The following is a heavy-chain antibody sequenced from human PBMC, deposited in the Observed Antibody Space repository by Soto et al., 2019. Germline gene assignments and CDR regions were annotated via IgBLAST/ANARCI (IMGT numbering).Heavy chain of an antibody. CDR1: GFTFDDYG. V-gene: IGHV3-20*01. Sequence: GGSLRLSCAASGFTFDDYGMSWVRQAPGKGLEWVSGINWNGGSTGYADSVKGRFTISRDNAKNSLYLQMNSLRAEDTALYHCAREKGIAAAGTFKGFDPWGQGTLVTVSS. CDR2: INWNGGST. J-gene: IGHJ5*02. CDR3: AREKGIAAAGTFKGFDP. D-gene: IGHD6-13*01.